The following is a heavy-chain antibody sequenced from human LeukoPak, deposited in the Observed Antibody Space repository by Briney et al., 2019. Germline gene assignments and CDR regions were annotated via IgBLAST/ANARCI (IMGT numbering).Heavy chain of an antibody. J-gene: IGHJ4*02. V-gene: IGHV1-2*02. D-gene: IGHD2-2*01. CDR1: GYTFTGNY. CDR2: TNPNSGGT. CDR3: ARDPPRVVPAAMPWDY. Sequence: GASVKVSCKASGYTFTGNYMHWVRQAPGQGLEWMGWTNPNSGGTNYAQKFQGRVTMTRDTSISTAYMELSRLRSDDTAVYYCARDPPRVVPAAMPWDYWGQGTLVTVSS.